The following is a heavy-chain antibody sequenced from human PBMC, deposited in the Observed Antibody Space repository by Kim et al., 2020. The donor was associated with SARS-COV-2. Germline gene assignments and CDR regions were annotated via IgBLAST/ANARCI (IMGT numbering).Heavy chain of an antibody. CDR1: GGSISSSSYY. D-gene: IGHD3-22*01. CDR2: IYYSGST. V-gene: IGHV4-39*07. CDR3: ARDGPNPYYYDSSGYYYFGTGFDP. Sequence: SETLSLTCTVSGGSISSSSYYWGWIRQPPGKGLEWIGSIYYSGSTYYNPSLKSRVTISVDTSKNQFSLQLGSVTAADTAVHYCARDGPNPYYYDSSGYYYFGTGFDPWGQGTLVTVSS. J-gene: IGHJ5*02.